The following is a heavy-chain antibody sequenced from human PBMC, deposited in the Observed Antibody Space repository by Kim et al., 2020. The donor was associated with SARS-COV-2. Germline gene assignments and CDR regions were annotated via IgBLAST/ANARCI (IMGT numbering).Heavy chain of an antibody. V-gene: IGHV1-3*01. CDR1: GYTFTSYA. Sequence: ASVKVSCKASGYTFTSYAMHWVRQAPGQRLEWMGWINAGNGNTKYSQKFQGRVTITRDTSASTAYMELSSLRSEDTAVYYCARDLLWFGGRGPFDPWGQGTLVTVSS. D-gene: IGHD3-10*01. J-gene: IGHJ5*02. CDR3: ARDLLWFGGRGPFDP. CDR2: INAGNGNT.